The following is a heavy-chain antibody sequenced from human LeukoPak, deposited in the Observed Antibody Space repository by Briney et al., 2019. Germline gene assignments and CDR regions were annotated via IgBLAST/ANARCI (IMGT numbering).Heavy chain of an antibody. CDR2: IYYSGST. V-gene: IGHV4-61*01. D-gene: IGHD1-26*01. Sequence: SETLSLTCTVSGGSVSSGNYYWSWIRQPPGKGLEWIGYIYYSGSTNYNPSLKSRVTISVDTSKNQFSLKLSSVTAADTAVYYCARAARNLDRGSYALGYWGQGTLVTVSS. CDR3: ARAARNLDRGSYALGY. CDR1: GGSVSSGNYY. J-gene: IGHJ4*02.